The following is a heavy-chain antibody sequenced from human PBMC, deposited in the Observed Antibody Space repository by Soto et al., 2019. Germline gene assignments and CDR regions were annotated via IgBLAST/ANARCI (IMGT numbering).Heavy chain of an antibody. D-gene: IGHD3-10*01. V-gene: IGHV4-30-4*01. J-gene: IGHJ5*02. CDR1: GGSITSADHY. CDR2: IYYSGTT. CDR3: ARWYYSGSAVWS. Sequence: QVQLQESGPGLVKPSQTLSLTCTVSGGSITSADHYWSWIRQPPGKGLEWIGYIYYSGTTYYNPSLKSRVTISVDTSKNQFPLVLSSVTAADPAVYCCARWYYSGSAVWSWGQGTLVTGSS.